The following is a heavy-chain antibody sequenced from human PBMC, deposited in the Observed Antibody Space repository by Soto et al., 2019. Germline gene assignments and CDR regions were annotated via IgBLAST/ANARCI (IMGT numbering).Heavy chain of an antibody. CDR2: INSDGSST. V-gene: IGHV3-74*01. CDR3: ARDSGYSSGWYYSYYYGMDV. J-gene: IGHJ6*02. Sequence: SLRLSCAASGFTFSSYWMHWVRQAPGKGLVWVSRINSDGSSTSYADSVKGRFTISRDNAKNTLYLQMNSLRAEDTAVYYCARDSGYSSGWYYSYYYGMDVWGQGTTVTVS. CDR1: GFTFSSYW. D-gene: IGHD6-19*01.